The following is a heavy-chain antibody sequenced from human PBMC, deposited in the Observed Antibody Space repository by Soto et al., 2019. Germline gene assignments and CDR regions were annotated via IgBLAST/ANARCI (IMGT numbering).Heavy chain of an antibody. V-gene: IGHV4-39*01. J-gene: IGHJ6*02. Sequence: PSETLSLTCTVSGGSISSSSYYWGWIRQPPGKGLEWIGSIYYSGSTYYNPSLKSRVTISVDTSKNQFSLKLSSVTAADTAVYYCARQPAGSIYYYYYYGMDVWGQRPTVTVSS. CDR2: IYYSGST. CDR3: ARQPAGSIYYYYYYGMDV. D-gene: IGHD2-2*01. CDR1: GGSISSSSYY.